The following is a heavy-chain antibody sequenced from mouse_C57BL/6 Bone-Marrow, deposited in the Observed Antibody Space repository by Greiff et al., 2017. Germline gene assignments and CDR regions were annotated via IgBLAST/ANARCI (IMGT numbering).Heavy chain of an antibody. V-gene: IGHV5-6*02. CDR3: ARRGGTWFAY. J-gene: IGHJ3*01. D-gene: IGHD3-3*01. CDR1: GFTFSSYG. Sequence: EVKLVESGGDLVKPGGSLKLSCAASGFTFSSYGMSWVRQTPDKRLEWVATISSGGSYTYYPDSVKGRFTISRDNAKNTLYLQRSSLKSEDTAMYYCARRGGTWFAYWGQGTLVTVSA. CDR2: ISSGGSYT.